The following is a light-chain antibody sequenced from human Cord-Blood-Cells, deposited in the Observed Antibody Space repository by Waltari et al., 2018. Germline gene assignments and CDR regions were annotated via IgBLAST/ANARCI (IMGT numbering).Light chain of an antibody. CDR2: AAS. Sequence: DIQMTHSPSSLSASVGHRVTINCRTSQSISIYLNWYQQKPGKAPKLMIYAASSLQSGVPSRFSGCGSGTDFTLTISSLQPEDFATYYCQQSYSTPRTFGQGTKVEIK. V-gene: IGKV1-39*01. CDR3: QQSYSTPRT. CDR1: QSISIY. J-gene: IGKJ1*01.